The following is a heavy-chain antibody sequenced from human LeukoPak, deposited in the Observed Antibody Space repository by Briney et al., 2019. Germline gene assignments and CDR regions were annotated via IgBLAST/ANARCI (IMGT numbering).Heavy chain of an antibody. CDR3: ARDQVDIVVVPAANGNDY. D-gene: IGHD2-2*01. Sequence: ASVKVSCKASGYTFTGYYMHWVRQAPGQGLEWMGWINPNSGGTNYAQKFQGRVTMTRDTSISTAYMELSRLRSDDTAVYYCARDQVDIVVVPAANGNDYWGQGTLVTVSS. CDR1: GYTFTGYY. CDR2: INPNSGGT. V-gene: IGHV1-2*02. J-gene: IGHJ4*02.